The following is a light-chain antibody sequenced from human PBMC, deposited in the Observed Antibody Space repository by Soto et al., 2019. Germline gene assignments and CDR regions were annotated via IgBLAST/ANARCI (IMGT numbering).Light chain of an antibody. CDR3: SSYTSSSTVI. Sequence: QSVLTQPASISGSPGQSITISCTGTSSDVGGYNYVSWYQQYPGKAPKLMIYDVDNWPSGVSNRFSGSKSGKTASLTISGLQAEDEGDYYCSSYTSSSTVIFGGGTKLTVL. J-gene: IGLJ2*01. CDR1: SSDVGGYNY. CDR2: DVD. V-gene: IGLV2-14*03.